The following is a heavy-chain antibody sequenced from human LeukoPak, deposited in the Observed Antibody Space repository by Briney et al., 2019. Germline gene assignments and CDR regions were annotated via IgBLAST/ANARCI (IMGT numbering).Heavy chain of an antibody. Sequence: ASVKVSCKASGYTFTSYGISWVRQAPGQGLEWMGWISAYNGNTNYAQKLQGRVTKTTDTSTSTAYMELRSLRSDDTAVYYCARAFIPTTTWGYWGQGTLVTVSS. V-gene: IGHV1-18*01. CDR3: ARAFIPTTTWGY. D-gene: IGHD3-16*01. CDR2: ISAYNGNT. CDR1: GYTFTSYG. J-gene: IGHJ4*02.